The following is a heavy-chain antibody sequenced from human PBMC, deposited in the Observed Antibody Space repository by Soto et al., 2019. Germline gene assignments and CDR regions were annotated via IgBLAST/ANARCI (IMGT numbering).Heavy chain of an antibody. V-gene: IGHV4-34*01. CDR1: GGSFSGYY. CDR3: ASICSGGSCYSAPPFDY. Sequence: SETLSLTCAVYGGSFSGYYWSWIRQPPGKGLEWIGEINQSGSTNYNPSLKSRVTISVDTSKNQFSLKLSAVTAADTAVYYCASICSGGSCYSAPPFDYWGQGTLVTVSS. D-gene: IGHD2-15*01. CDR2: INQSGST. J-gene: IGHJ4*02.